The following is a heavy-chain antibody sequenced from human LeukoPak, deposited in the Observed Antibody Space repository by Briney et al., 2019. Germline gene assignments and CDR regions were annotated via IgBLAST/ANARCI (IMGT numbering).Heavy chain of an antibody. J-gene: IGHJ4*02. Sequence: TPNSGGTNYQQKFQVRITMPRDTSISTAYMELSRLRSDDTAVYYCARDLRRHYGGNSPLNYWGQGTLVTVSS. CDR2: TPNSGGT. V-gene: IGHV1-2*02. D-gene: IGHD4-23*01. CDR3: ARDLRRHYGGNSPLNY.